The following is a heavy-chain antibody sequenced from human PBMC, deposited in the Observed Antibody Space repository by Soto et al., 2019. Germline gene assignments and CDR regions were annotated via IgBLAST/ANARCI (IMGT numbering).Heavy chain of an antibody. CDR1: GYTFTRYT. D-gene: IGHD2-15*01. V-gene: IGHV1-3*01. J-gene: IGHJ5*02. CDR2: INPDNGNT. Sequence: QVQLVQSGAEVKKPGASVKISCKASGYTFTRYTMNWVRQAPGQRLEWMGWINPDNGNTKSSQKFQDRVIITRDTSASTASMDLSSLRSEDTAVYSCARGIATGQLDPWGQGTLVTVSS. CDR3: ARGIATGQLDP.